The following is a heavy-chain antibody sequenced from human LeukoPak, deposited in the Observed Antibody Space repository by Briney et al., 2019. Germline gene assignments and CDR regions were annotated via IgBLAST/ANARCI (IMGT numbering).Heavy chain of an antibody. D-gene: IGHD3-9*01. Sequence: GRSLRLSCAASGFTFDDYAMHWVRQAPGKGLEWVSGISWNSGRMDYADSVKGRFTISRDNAKNSLYLQMNSLRSEDTAVYYCARGRGYFDWLLYGVSNWFDPWGQGTLVTVSS. CDR3: ARGRGYFDWLLYGVSNWFDP. J-gene: IGHJ5*02. V-gene: IGHV3-9*01. CDR2: ISWNSGRM. CDR1: GFTFDDYA.